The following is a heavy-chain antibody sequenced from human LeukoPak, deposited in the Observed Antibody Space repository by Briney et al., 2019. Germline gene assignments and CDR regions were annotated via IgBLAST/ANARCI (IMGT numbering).Heavy chain of an antibody. J-gene: IGHJ6*03. V-gene: IGHV3-74*01. D-gene: IGHD3-10*01. CDR1: GFTLSPYW. CDR3: ARGRKAGVDNYYYMDV. CDR2: INSDGSTT. Sequence: GGSLRLSCAASGFTLSPYWMHWVRQAPGKGLLWVSRINSDGSTTDYADSVQGRFTIPRDNAKNTLYLQMNSLRAEDTAVYYCARGRKAGVDNYYYMDVWGKGTTVTVSS.